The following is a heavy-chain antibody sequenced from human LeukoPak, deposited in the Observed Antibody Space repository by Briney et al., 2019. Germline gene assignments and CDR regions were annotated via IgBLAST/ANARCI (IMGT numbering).Heavy chain of an antibody. Sequence: GGSLRLSCAASGFSFSGYWMSWVRQTPGKGLEWVANIKQDGRVKNSVDSMKGRFTISRDNTRNSLYLGINRLQAEDTAGNYWVRGGGHFDLWGQGTLVTVSS. CDR1: GFSFSGYW. CDR2: IKQDGRVK. V-gene: IGHV3-7*03. CDR3: VRGGGHFDL. J-gene: IGHJ4*02. D-gene: IGHD3-16*01.